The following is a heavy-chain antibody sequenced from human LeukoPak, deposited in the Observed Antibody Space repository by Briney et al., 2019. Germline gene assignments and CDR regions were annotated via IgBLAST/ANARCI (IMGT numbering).Heavy chain of an antibody. CDR1: GYTFTGYY. V-gene: IGHV1-2*02. D-gene: IGHD6-19*01. CDR2: INPNSGGT. Sequence: ASVKVSCKASGYTFTGYYMHWVRQAPGQGLEWMGWINPNSGGTNYAQKFQGRVTMTRDTSISTAYMELRSLRSDDTAVYYCARSPSSGWFPSDYWGQGTLVTVSS. CDR3: ARSPSSGWFPSDY. J-gene: IGHJ4*02.